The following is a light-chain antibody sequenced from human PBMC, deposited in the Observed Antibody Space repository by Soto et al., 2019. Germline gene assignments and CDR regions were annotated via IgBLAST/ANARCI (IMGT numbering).Light chain of an antibody. CDR3: SSYTSSSSYV. J-gene: IGLJ1*01. CDR2: TVN. V-gene: IGLV2-14*03. Sequence: QSVLTQPASVSGSPGQSITISCTGTSSDVGGYKYVSWYQQHPGKAPKLLIYTVNNRPSGVSNRFSGSKSGNTASLTISGLQAEDEADYYCSSYTSSSSYVFGTGTKVTGL. CDR1: SSDVGGYKY.